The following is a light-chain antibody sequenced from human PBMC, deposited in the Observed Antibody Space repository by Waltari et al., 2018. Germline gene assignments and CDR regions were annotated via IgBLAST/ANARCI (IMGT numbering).Light chain of an antibody. CDR1: SSNIGSNT. J-gene: IGLJ3*02. V-gene: IGLV1-44*01. CDR2: SNH. CDR3: AAWDDSLNAWV. Sequence: QSVLTQPPSASGTPGQSVPISCSGSSSNIGSNTVNWYQPLPGTAPKLLIYSNHKRPPGVPGRFAASTSGTVASRGISGLQCGDAADFYCAAWDDSLNAWVFGGGTKLTVL.